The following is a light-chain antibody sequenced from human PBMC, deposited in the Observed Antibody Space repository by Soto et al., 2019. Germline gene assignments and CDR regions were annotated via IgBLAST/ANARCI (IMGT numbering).Light chain of an antibody. CDR3: QQYSSYPYT. V-gene: IGKV1-5*03. CDR2: KAS. Sequence: DIQMTLSPSTLSASVGDRVTVTCRASQSISSWLAWYQQKPGKAPKLLIYKASSLESGVPSTFSGSGSGTDFTLTISCLQPDDFATYYCQQYSSYPYTFGQGTKLEIK. CDR1: QSISSW. J-gene: IGKJ2*01.